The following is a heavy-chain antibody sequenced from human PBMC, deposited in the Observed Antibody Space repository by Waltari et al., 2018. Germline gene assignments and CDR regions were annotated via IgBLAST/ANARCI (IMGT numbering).Heavy chain of an antibody. V-gene: IGHV4-61*02. CDR3: ARVTTAYPPGGLYVDS. D-gene: IGHD3-9*01. CDR2: TYANGGP. J-gene: IGHJ4*02. Sequence: QVQLQESGPGLVEPSQTLSLTCPVSGASTEDGLFYWTWFRQPAGKGLEWVGRTYANGGPDYHPSLKSRLTISVQRAKNQFTLHLASVTASDTAVYYCARVTTAYPPGGLYVDSWGQGTQVTVSS. CDR1: GASTEDGLFY.